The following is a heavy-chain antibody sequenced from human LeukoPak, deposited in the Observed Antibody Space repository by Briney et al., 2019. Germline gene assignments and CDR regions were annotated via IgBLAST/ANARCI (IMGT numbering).Heavy chain of an antibody. CDR2: ISGSGGST. D-gene: IGHD6-19*01. J-gene: IGHJ4*02. Sequence: GGSLRLSCAASGFTVSSNYMSWVRQAPGKGLEWVSAISGSGGSTYYADSVKGRFTISRDNSKNTLYLQMNSLRAEDTAVYYCAKGVAGLDYWGQGTLVTVSS. V-gene: IGHV3-23*01. CDR3: AKGVAGLDY. CDR1: GFTVSSNY.